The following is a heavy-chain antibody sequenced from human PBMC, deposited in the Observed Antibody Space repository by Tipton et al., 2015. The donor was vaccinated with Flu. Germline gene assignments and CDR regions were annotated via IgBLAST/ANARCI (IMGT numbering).Heavy chain of an antibody. CDR3: ARQDCSSGTCYIDY. CDR2: IYPDDSDT. D-gene: IGHD2-2*02. CDR1: KDSFSSYW. J-gene: IGHJ4*02. Sequence: QLVQSGAEVKKPGESLKISCKDSKDSFSSYWIGWVRQMPGKGLEWMGIIYPDDSDTKYSPSFQGRVTISADKSSTIVYLQWSSLKASDTATYYCARQDCSSGTCYIDYWGQGTLITVSS. V-gene: IGHV5-51*01.